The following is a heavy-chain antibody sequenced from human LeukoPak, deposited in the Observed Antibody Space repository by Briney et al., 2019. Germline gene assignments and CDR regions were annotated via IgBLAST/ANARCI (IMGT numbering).Heavy chain of an antibody. Sequence: GGSLRLSCAASGFTFRNYAMTWVRQAPGKGLEWVSAITGNGISTYYADSVKGRFTISRDNPKNTLYLQMHSLRAEDTAIYYCAKVTGGDMITYGGLDYWGQGTLATVSS. CDR1: GFTFRNYA. CDR2: ITGNGIST. CDR3: AKVTGGDMITYGGLDY. D-gene: IGHD3-16*01. V-gene: IGHV3-23*01. J-gene: IGHJ4*02.